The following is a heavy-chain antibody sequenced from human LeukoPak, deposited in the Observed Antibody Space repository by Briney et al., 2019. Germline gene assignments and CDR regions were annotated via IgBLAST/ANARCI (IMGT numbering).Heavy chain of an antibody. J-gene: IGHJ4*02. V-gene: IGHV1-24*01. CDR3: ATYSSGGYSFDY. D-gene: IGHD3-22*01. Sequence: ASVKVSCKVSGYTLTELSMHWVRQAPGKGLEWMGGFDPEDGETIYAQKFQGRVTMTEDTSTDTAYMELSSLRSEDTAVYYCATYSSGGYSFDYWGQGTLVTVSS. CDR1: GYTLTELS. CDR2: FDPEDGET.